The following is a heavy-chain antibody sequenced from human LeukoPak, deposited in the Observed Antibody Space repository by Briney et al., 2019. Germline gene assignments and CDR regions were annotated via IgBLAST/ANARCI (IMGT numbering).Heavy chain of an antibody. J-gene: IGHJ1*01. D-gene: IGHD5-24*01. Sequence: PGGSLRLSCAASGFTFSSYWMHWVRQAPGKGLVWVSRINSDGSSTSYADSVKGRFTISRDNAKNTLYLQMNSLRAEDTAVYYCAKDYAEMATIWAVWGQGTLVTVSS. CDR2: INSDGSST. CDR3: AKDYAEMATIWAV. V-gene: IGHV3-74*01. CDR1: GFTFSSYW.